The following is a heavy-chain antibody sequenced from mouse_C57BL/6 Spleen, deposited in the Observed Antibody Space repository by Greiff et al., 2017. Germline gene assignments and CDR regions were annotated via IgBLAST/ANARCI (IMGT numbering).Heavy chain of an antibody. V-gene: IGHV1-64*01. D-gene: IGHD3-2*02. CDR1: GYTFTSYW. Sequence: QVQLQQPGAELVKPGASVKLSCKASGYTFTSYWMHWVKQRPGQGLEWIGMIHPNSGSTNYNEKFKSKATLTVDKSSSTAYMQLSSLTSEDSAVYYCARYSSGPYYFDYWGQGTTLTVSS. CDR3: ARYSSGPYYFDY. CDR2: IHPNSGST. J-gene: IGHJ2*01.